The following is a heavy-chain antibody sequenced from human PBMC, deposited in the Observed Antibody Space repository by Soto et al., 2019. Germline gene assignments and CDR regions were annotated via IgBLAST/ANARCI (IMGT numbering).Heavy chain of an antibody. Sequence: GGSLRLSCAASGFTFSSYAMSWVRQAPGKGLEWVSAISGSGGSTYYADSVKGRFTISRDNSKNTLYLQMNSLRAEDTAVYYCAKDLYSGTWIVDYYYGMDVWGQGTTVTVSS. CDR2: ISGSGGST. CDR3: AKDLYSGTWIVDYYYGMDV. CDR1: GFTFSSYA. D-gene: IGHD2-8*01. J-gene: IGHJ6*02. V-gene: IGHV3-23*01.